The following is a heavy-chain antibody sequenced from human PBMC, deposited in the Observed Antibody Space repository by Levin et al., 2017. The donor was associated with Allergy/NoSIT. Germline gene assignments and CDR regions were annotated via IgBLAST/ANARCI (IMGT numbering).Heavy chain of an antibody. Sequence: ASVKVSCKASGYTFTGYYMHWVRQAPGQGLEWMGWINPNSGGTNYAQKFQGRVTMTRDTSISTAYMELSRLRSDDTAVYYCARQSWGSSWYGNWFDPWGQGTLVTVSS. CDR1: GYTFTGYY. CDR3: ARQSWGSSWYGNWFDP. D-gene: IGHD6-13*01. CDR2: INPNSGGT. V-gene: IGHV1-2*02. J-gene: IGHJ5*02.